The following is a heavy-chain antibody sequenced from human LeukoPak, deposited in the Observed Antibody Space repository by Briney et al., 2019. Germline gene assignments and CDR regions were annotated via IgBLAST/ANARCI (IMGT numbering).Heavy chain of an antibody. D-gene: IGHD3-10*01. CDR3: ARAGGGRFDP. Sequence: SETLSLTCTVSGDSISSGGYHWSWISQHPGMGLEWIGYIHHSGSAYYNPSLKSRVTISVDTSKNQFSLKLSSVTAADTATYYCARAGGGRFDPWGQGNLVIVSS. J-gene: IGHJ5*02. V-gene: IGHV4-31*03. CDR1: GDSISSGGYH. CDR2: IHHSGSA.